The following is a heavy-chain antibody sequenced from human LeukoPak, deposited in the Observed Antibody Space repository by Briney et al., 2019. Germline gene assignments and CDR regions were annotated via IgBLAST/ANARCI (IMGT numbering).Heavy chain of an antibody. CDR3: TRVGYIDEGINY. V-gene: IGHV3-7*04. CDR1: GFPFSSYW. J-gene: IGHJ4*02. Sequence: GGSLRLSCVASGFPFSSYWMTWVRQAPGKGLEWVANIKQDGSKKSYVDSVKGRFTISRDNAKNSLYLQMNSLRAEDTAIYYCTRVGYIDEGINYWGQGTLVTVSS. CDR2: IKQDGSKK. D-gene: IGHD5-24*01.